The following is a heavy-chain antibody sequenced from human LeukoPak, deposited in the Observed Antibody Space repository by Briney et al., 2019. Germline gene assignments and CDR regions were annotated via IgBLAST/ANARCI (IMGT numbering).Heavy chain of an antibody. CDR1: GFNFNNFA. CDR2: ITGPADIT. CDR3: AKGAEIDH. Sequence: GGSLRLSCAASGFNFNNFAMSWVRQAPGKGLEWLSAITGPADITYYAESVKGRFTISRDYSKSMVFLQMNSLRVEDTAIYYCAKGAEIDHWGQGTLVTVSS. V-gene: IGHV3-23*01. J-gene: IGHJ4*02.